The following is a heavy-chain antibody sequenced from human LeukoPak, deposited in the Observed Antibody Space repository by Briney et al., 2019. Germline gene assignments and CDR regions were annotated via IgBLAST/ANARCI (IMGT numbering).Heavy chain of an antibody. CDR2: ISGSGGST. Sequence: GGSLRLSCAASGFTFSSYARSWVRQAPGKGLEWVSAISGSGGSTYYADSVKGRFTISRDNSKNTLYLQMNSLRAEDTAVYYCAKNVNYDILTGRIDYWGQGTLVTVSS. J-gene: IGHJ4*02. D-gene: IGHD3-9*01. CDR1: GFTFSSYA. V-gene: IGHV3-23*01. CDR3: AKNVNYDILTGRIDY.